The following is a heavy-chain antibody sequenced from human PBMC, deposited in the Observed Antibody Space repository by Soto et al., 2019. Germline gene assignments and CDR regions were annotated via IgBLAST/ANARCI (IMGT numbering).Heavy chain of an antibody. CDR1: GYTFTSFG. CDR3: ARDKPQQIVGYNYYYGMDV. V-gene: IGHV1-18*04. CDR2: ISGYNGDT. D-gene: IGHD6-6*01. Sequence: QLPLVQSGAEVKKPGASVKVSCTASGYTFTSFGVSWVRQVPGQGLEWMGWISGYNGDTDYAQKFQGRVTTTTDRYTSTAYMEVRSLRSDDTAVYYCARDKPQQIVGYNYYYGMDVWGQGTTVTVSS. J-gene: IGHJ6*02.